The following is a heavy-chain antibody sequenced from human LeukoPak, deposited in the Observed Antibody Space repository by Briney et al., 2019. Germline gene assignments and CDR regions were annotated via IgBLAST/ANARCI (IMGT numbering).Heavy chain of an antibody. CDR1: GGSFSGYY. J-gene: IGHJ3*02. Sequence: SETLSLTCAVYGGSFSGYYWSWTRQPPGKGLEWIGEINHSGSTNYNPSLKSRVTISVDTSKNQFSLKLSSVTAADTAVYYCARARYYYDSSGYYYPTRGGAFDIWGQGTMVTVSS. CDR3: ARARYYYDSSGYYYPTRGGAFDI. V-gene: IGHV4-34*01. D-gene: IGHD3-22*01. CDR2: INHSGST.